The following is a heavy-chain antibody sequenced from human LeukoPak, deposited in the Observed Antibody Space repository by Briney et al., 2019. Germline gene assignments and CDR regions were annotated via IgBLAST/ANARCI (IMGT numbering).Heavy chain of an antibody. J-gene: IGHJ4*02. Sequence: PSETLSLTCTVSGGSISSSSYYWGWIRQPPGKGLDWIGSIYYSGSTNYNPSLKSRVTISVDTSKNQFSLKLSSVTAADTAVYYCARLHDGVRGVTITGNYWGQGTLVTVSS. CDR1: GGSISSSSYY. CDR2: IYYSGST. D-gene: IGHD3-10*01. CDR3: ARLHDGVRGVTITGNY. V-gene: IGHV4-39*07.